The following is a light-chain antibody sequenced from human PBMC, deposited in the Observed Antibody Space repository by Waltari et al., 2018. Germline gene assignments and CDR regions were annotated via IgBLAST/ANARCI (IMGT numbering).Light chain of an antibody. Sequence: QSALTQPASVSGSPGQSITISCTGTSSDVGGYIYVSWYQHHPGNAPHLMIYEVSTRPSGVSNRFSGSKSGNTASLTISGLQAEDEADYYCSSYTSSSTRVFGGGTKLTVL. CDR3: SSYTSSSTRV. J-gene: IGLJ3*02. V-gene: IGLV2-14*01. CDR2: EVS. CDR1: SSDVGGYIY.